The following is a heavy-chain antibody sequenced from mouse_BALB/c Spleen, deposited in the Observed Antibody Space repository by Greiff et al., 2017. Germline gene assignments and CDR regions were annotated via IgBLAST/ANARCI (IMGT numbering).Heavy chain of an antibody. J-gene: IGHJ3*01. CDR2: IRNKANGYTT. CDR3: ARGYGNYEGWFAY. CDR1: GFTFTDYY. D-gene: IGHD2-10*02. V-gene: IGHV7-3*02. Sequence: EVHLVESGGGLVQPGGSLRLSCATSGFTFTDYYMSWVRQPPGKALEWLGFIRNKANGYTTEYSASVKGRFTISRDNSQSILYLQMNTLRAEDSATYYCARGYGNYEGWFAYWGQGTLVTVSA.